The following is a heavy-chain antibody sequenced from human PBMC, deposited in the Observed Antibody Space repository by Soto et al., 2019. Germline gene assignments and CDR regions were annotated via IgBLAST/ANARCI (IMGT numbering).Heavy chain of an antibody. CDR3: AGQRHYYDSSGYWPLDY. CDR2: IYYSGST. J-gene: IGHJ4*02. V-gene: IGHV4-39*07. Sequence: SETLSLTCTVSGGSISSSRYYWGWIRQPPGKGLEWIGSIYYSGSTYYNPSPKSRVTISVDTSKNQFSLKLSSVTAADTAVYYCAGQRHYYDSSGYWPLDYWGQGTLVTVSS. D-gene: IGHD3-22*01. CDR1: GGSISSSRYY.